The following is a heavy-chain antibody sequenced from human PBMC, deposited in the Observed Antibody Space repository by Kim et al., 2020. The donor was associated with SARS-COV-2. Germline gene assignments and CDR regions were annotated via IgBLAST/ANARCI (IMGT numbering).Heavy chain of an antibody. CDR1: GFTFSSYG. D-gene: IGHD3-10*01. J-gene: IGHJ4*02. Sequence: GGSLSLSCAASGFTFSSYGMHWVRQAPGKGLERVAVIWYDGSNKYYADSVKGRFTISRDNSKNTLYLQMNSLRAEDTAVYYCARDTTVLLWFGTGDYWGQGTLVTVSS. CDR3: ARDTTVLLWFGTGDY. CDR2: IWYDGSNK. V-gene: IGHV3-33*01.